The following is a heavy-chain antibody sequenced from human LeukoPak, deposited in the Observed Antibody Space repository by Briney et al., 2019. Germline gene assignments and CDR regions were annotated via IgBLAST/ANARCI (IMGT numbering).Heavy chain of an antibody. CDR3: AKVLRYFDSSLGY. J-gene: IGHJ4*02. V-gene: IGHV1-8*01. CDR1: GYTFTSYD. D-gene: IGHD3-9*01. CDR2: MNPNSGNT. Sequence: KPGASVKVACKASGYTFTSYDINWVRQATGQGLEWMGWMNPNSGNTGYAQKFQGRVTMTRNTSISTAYMELSSLRSEDTAVYYCAKVLRYFDSSLGYWGQGTLVTVSS.